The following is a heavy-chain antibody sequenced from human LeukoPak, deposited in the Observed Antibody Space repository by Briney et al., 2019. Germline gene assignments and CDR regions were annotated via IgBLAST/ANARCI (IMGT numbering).Heavy chain of an antibody. CDR2: ISGSGGST. J-gene: IGHJ4*02. D-gene: IGHD2-15*01. V-gene: IGHV3-23*01. CDR3: AKDPGGYEQVDY. CDR1: GFTFSSYA. Sequence: GGSLRLSCAASGFTFSSYAMSWVRHAPGKGLEWVSAISGSGGSTYYADSVMGRFTISRDNSKNTLYLQMNSLRAEDTAVYYCAKDPGGYEQVDYWGQGTLVTVSS.